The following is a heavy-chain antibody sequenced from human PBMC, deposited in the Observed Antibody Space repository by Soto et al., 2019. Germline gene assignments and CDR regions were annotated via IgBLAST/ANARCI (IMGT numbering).Heavy chain of an antibody. J-gene: IGHJ5*02. D-gene: IGHD6-19*01. Sequence: GGSLRLSCAASGFTFDDYAMHWVRQAPGKGLEWVSLISWDGGSTYYADSVKGRFTISRDNSKNSLYLQMNSLRAEDTALYYCAKDSGDSSGWYNWFDPWGQGTLVTVSS. CDR2: ISWDGGST. V-gene: IGHV3-43D*03. CDR3: AKDSGDSSGWYNWFDP. CDR1: GFTFDDYA.